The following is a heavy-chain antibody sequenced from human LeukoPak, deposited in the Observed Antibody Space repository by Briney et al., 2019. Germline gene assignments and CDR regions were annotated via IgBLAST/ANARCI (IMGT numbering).Heavy chain of an antibody. CDR2: IFPSDSDT. CDR1: GYSFTSYW. J-gene: IGHJ3*02. V-gene: IGHV5-51*01. Sequence: KPGESLKISCKGSGYSFTSYWIGWVRPMPGKGLEWMGVIFPSDSDTRYSPSFEGQVTISADKSITTAYLQWSSLKASDTAMYYCAIKSGRYRDAFDIWGQGTMVTVSS. D-gene: IGHD1-26*01. CDR3: AIKSGRYRDAFDI.